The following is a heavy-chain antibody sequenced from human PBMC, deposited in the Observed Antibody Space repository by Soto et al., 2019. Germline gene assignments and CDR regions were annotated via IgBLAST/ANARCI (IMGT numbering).Heavy chain of an antibody. CDR2: IRSKANSYAT. V-gene: IGHV3-73*02. J-gene: IGHJ3*02. CDR1: GFTFSGSA. D-gene: IGHD3-3*01. CDR3: TRLWSGSPGRDAFDI. Sequence: EVQLVESGGGLVQPGGSLKLSCAASGFTFSGSAMHWVRQASGNGLEWVGRIRSKANSYATAYAASVKGRFTISRDDSKNTAYLQMNSLKTEDTAVYYCTRLWSGSPGRDAFDIWGQGTMVTFSS.